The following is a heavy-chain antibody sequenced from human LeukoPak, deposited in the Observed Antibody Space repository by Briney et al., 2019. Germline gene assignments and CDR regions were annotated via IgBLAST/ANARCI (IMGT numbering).Heavy chain of an antibody. CDR2: ISYDGCKK. CDR1: GFTFSRYD. D-gene: IGHD5-18*01. Sequence: GGSLRLSCAASGFTFSRYDMHGVRQPPGEGLEGVGVISYDGCKKSSEEAVKGRFTISRDNSKNTPQFPINSLRPDDTAVFFYSRANGQLWTTPHYWGQGTLVTVSS. J-gene: IGHJ4*02. CDR3: SRANGQLWTTPHY. V-gene: IGHV3-30*03.